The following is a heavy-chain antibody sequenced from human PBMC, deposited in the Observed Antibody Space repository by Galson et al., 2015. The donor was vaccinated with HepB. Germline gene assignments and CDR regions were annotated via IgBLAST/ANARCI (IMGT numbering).Heavy chain of an antibody. J-gene: IGHJ4*02. CDR1: GFTFSSYS. CDR3: ARDAEYYYDSSGYLDY. D-gene: IGHD3-22*01. V-gene: IGHV3-21*01. CDR2: ISSSSSYI. Sequence: SLRLSCAASGFTFSSYSMNWVRQAPGKGLEWVSSISSSSSYIYYADSVKGRFTISRDNAKNSLYLQMNSLRAEDTAVYYCARDAEYYYDSSGYLDYWGQGTLVTVSS.